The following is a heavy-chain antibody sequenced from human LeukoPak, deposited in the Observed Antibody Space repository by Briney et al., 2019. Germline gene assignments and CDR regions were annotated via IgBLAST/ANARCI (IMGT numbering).Heavy chain of an antibody. V-gene: IGHV3-23*01. D-gene: IGHD1-26*01. CDR3: AARSGISPYYIVY. J-gene: IGHJ4*02. CDR1: GFTLSRYE. Sequence: GGSLRLSCTVSGFTLSRYEMSWVRQAPGKGLEWVASIEYDGGNRHYADSVKGRFTISRDNSRNTLYLQIHSLRAEDTALYYCAARSGISPYYIVYGGQGTLVIVSS. CDR2: IEYDGGNR.